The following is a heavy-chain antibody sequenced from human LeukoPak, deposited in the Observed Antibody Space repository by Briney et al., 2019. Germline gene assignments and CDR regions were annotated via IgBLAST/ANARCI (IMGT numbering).Heavy chain of an antibody. D-gene: IGHD2-2*01. CDR1: GYTFTSYG. CDR2: ISAYNGNA. Sequence: ASVKVSCKASGYTFTSYGISWVRQAPGQGLEWMGWISAYNGNANYAQKLQGRVTMTTDTSTSTAYMELRSLRSDDTAVYYCARDGRLGYCSSTSCYPGTFDPWGQGTLVTVSS. V-gene: IGHV1-18*01. J-gene: IGHJ5*02. CDR3: ARDGRLGYCSSTSCYPGTFDP.